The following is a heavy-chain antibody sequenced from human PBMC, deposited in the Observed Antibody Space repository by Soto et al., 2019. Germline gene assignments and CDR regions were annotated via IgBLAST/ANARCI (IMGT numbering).Heavy chain of an antibody. J-gene: IGHJ4*02. V-gene: IGHV1-69*13. CDR3: ARDRFGFPHCSGGSCYSKFDY. CDR1: GGTFSSYA. D-gene: IGHD2-15*01. CDR2: IIPIFGTA. Sequence: ASVKVSCKASGGTFSSYAISWVRQAPGQGLEWMGGIIPIFGTANYAQKFQGRVTITADESTSTAYMELSSLRSEDTAVYYCARDRFGFPHCSGGSCYSKFDYWGQGTLVTVSS.